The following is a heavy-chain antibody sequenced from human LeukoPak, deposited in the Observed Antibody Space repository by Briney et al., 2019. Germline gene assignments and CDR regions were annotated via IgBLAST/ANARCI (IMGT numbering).Heavy chain of an antibody. CDR2: IYYSGSA. CDR3: ARVGVDYSGNIIKYFFDY. D-gene: IGHD4-23*01. V-gene: IGHV4-59*01. CDR1: GGSISSYY. J-gene: IGHJ4*02. Sequence: SETLSLTCTVSGGSISSYYWSWIRQPPGKGLEWIGYIYYSGSANYNPSLKSRVIISVDTSKNQFSLKLSPVTAADTAVYYCARVGVDYSGNIIKYFFDYWGPGTLVTVSS.